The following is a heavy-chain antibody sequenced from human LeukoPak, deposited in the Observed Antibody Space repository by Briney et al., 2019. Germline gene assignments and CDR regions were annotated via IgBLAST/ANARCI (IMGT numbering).Heavy chain of an antibody. D-gene: IGHD1-1*01. CDR3: ARARNAARRNNWFDP. CDR2: IYYSGST. CDR1: GGSISSYY. Sequence: SETLSLTCTVSGGSISSYYWSWIRQPPGKGLEWIGNIYYSGSTNYNPSLKSRVTISVDTSKNQFSLKLSSVTAADTAVYYCARARNAARRNNWFDPWGQGTLVTVSS. V-gene: IGHV4-59*01. J-gene: IGHJ5*02.